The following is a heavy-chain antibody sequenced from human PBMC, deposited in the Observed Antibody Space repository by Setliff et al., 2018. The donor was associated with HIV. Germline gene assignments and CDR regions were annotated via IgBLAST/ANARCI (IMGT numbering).Heavy chain of an antibody. CDR1: GDSFNNYH. CDR2: FHYRGSP. J-gene: IGHJ2*01. CDR3: ARSVARDYWYFGH. D-gene: IGHD6-6*01. V-gene: IGHV4-59*01. Sequence: LTCTVSGDSFNNYHWSWIRQPPGEGLEFLGFFHYRGSPIYNPSLKSRVKISVDTSKNQFSLNLTSVTAADTAVYYCARSVARDYWYFGHWGRGTLVTVSS.